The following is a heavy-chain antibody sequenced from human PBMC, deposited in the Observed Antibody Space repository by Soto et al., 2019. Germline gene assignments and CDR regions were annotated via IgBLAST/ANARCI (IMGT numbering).Heavy chain of an antibody. Sequence: GGSLRLSCAASGFTFSSYWMSWVRQAPGKGLEWVANIKQDGSEKYYVDSVKGRFTISRDNAKNSLYLQMNSLRAEDTAVYYCARDWEEDFVRLGELSLLSYWGQGTLVTVSS. J-gene: IGHJ4*02. CDR2: IKQDGSEK. CDR3: ARDWEEDFVRLGELSLLSY. CDR1: GFTFSSYW. V-gene: IGHV3-7*05. D-gene: IGHD3-16*02.